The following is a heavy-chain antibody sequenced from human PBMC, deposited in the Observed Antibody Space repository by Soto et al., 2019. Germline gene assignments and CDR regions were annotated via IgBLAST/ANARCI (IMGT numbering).Heavy chain of an antibody. J-gene: IGHJ4*02. D-gene: IGHD3-22*01. Sequence: PSETLSLTCTVSCGSISSDNYYWSWIRQPPGKGLEWIGYIYYSGSTYYNPSLKSRVIISIDTSKNQFSLKLSSVTAADTAVYYCASTSYFDNSGSAYWGQGTLVTVSS. CDR3: ASTSYFDNSGSAY. V-gene: IGHV4-30-4*01. CDR1: CGSISSDNYY. CDR2: IYYSGST.